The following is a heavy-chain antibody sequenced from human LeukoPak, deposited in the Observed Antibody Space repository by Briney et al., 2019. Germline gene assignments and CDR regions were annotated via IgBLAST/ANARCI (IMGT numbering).Heavy chain of an antibody. CDR2: INWSGRST. CDR1: GFTFEDYG. V-gene: IGHV3-20*04. Sequence: GGSLRLSCTASGFTFEDYGMSWVRQAPGKGLEWVSGINWSGRSTGYADSVKGQFTISRDNAKNSLYLQMHSLRAEDTAFYYCARALYGNSWYYFEYWGQGILVTVSS. J-gene: IGHJ4*02. D-gene: IGHD6-13*01. CDR3: ARALYGNSWYYFEY.